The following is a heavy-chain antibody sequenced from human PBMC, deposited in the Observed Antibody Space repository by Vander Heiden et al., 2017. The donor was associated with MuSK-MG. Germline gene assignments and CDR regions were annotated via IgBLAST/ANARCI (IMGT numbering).Heavy chain of an antibody. D-gene: IGHD3-3*01. Sequence: QVQLQESGPGLVKPSGTLSLTCAVSGGSISSSNWWSWVRQPPGKGLEWIGEIYHSGSTNYNPSLKSRVTISVDKSKNQFSLKLSSVTAADTAVYYCARLDYDFWSGYYIKAFDIWGQGTMVTVSS. CDR3: ARLDYDFWSGYYIKAFDI. J-gene: IGHJ3*02. CDR2: IYHSGST. CDR1: GGSISSSNW. V-gene: IGHV4-4*02.